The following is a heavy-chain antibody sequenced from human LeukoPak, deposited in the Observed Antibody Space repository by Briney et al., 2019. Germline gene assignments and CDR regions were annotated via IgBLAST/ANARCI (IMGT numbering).Heavy chain of an antibody. CDR3: ASLKAVAFDY. CDR1: GGSFSGYY. V-gene: IGHV4-34*01. J-gene: IGHJ4*02. D-gene: IGHD6-19*01. CDR2: INHSGST. Sequence: KPSETLSLTCAVYGGSFSGYYWSWIRQPPGKGLEWIGEINHSGSTNYNPSLKSRVTISVDTYKNQFSLKQSSVTAADTAVYYCASLKAVAFDYWGQGTLVTVSS.